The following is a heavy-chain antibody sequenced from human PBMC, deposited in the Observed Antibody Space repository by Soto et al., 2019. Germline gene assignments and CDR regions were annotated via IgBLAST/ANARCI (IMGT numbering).Heavy chain of an antibody. CDR2: IFWDDDK. CDR3: AHRSRGYAYYFDQ. CDR1: GFSLSTRGVG. V-gene: IGHV2-5*02. Sequence: QITLKESGPTLVKPTLTLTLTCSFSGFSLSTRGVGVGWIRQPPGKALEWLALIFWDDDKWYSPSLRSRLTITEYTSTNQVVLTMTNMEPVDTATYYCAHRSRGYAYYFDQWGQGTLVTVSS. J-gene: IGHJ4*02. D-gene: IGHD5-12*01.